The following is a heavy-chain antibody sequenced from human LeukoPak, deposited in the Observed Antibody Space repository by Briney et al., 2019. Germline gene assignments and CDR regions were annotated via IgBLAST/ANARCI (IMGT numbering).Heavy chain of an antibody. CDR2: ISSSSSYI. V-gene: IGHV3-21*01. CDR3: ARADRFYFDY. Sequence: PGGSLRLSCAASGFTFSSYSMNWVRQAPGKGLEWVSSISSSSSYIYYADSVKGRFTVSRDNAKNSLYLQMNSLRAEDTAVYYCARADRFYFDYWGQGTLVTVSS. D-gene: IGHD3-16*02. CDR1: GFTFSSYS. J-gene: IGHJ4*02.